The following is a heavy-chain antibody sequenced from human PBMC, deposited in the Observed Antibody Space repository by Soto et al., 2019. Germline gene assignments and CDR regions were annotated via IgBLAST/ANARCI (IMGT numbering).Heavy chain of an antibody. D-gene: IGHD3-22*01. J-gene: IGHJ5*02. CDR1: GYIFIRYT. CDR3: ASYYFDSSGWDS. CDR2: INAGNGNT. V-gene: IGHV1-3*01. Sequence: QVQLVQYGSEVKKPGASVKVSCKASGYIFIRYTMHWVRQAPGQRLEWMGWINAGNGNTKYSQKFQGRVTITRDTSASTAYIELSSLRSEDTAVDYCASYYFDSSGWDSWGKGTLVTVSS.